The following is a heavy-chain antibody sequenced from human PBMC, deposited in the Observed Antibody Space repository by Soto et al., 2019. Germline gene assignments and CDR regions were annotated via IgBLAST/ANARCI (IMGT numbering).Heavy chain of an antibody. V-gene: IGHV4-59*01. CDR2: IYYSGST. D-gene: IGHD6-19*01. J-gene: IGHJ4*02. CDR3: ARDIAVAGRPFYFDY. CDR1: GGSISSFY. Sequence: SETLSLTCTVSGGSISSFYWSWIRQPPGKGLEWIGYIYYSGSTNYNPSLKSRVTISVDTSKNQFSLKLSSVTAADTAVYYCARDIAVAGRPFYFDYWGQGTLVTVS.